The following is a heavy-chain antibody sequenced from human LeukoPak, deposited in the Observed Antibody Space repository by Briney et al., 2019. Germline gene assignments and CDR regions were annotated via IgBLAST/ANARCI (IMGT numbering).Heavy chain of an antibody. V-gene: IGHV4-30-4*08. J-gene: IGHJ4*02. Sequence: SETLSLTCTASGGSVSSGSYYWSWIRQPPGKGLEWIGYIYYSGSTYYNPSLKSRVTISLDTSKNQFSLKLSSVTAADTAVYYCARYYDFWATFDSWGQGTLVTVSS. CDR3: ARYYDFWATFDS. CDR2: IYYSGST. CDR1: GGSVSSGSYY. D-gene: IGHD3-3*01.